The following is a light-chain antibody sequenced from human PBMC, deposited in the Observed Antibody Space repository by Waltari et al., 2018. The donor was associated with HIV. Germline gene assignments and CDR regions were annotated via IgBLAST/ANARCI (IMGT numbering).Light chain of an antibody. CDR2: RNN. CDR1: SSNIGSNY. Sequence: QSVLTQPPSASGTPGQSVTISCSGSSSNIGSNYVYWYQHLPGTAPKLLIYRNNQRPSGVPDRFSGFKSGTSASLAISGLRSEDEADYYCAAWDDNLSGWVFGGGSKLTIL. J-gene: IGLJ3*02. CDR3: AAWDDNLSGWV. V-gene: IGLV1-47*01.